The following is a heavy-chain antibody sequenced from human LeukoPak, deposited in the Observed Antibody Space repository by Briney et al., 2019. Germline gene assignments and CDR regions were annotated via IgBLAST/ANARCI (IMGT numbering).Heavy chain of an antibody. CDR2: INSDGSST. CDR1: GFTFSSYW. Sequence: GGSLRLSCAASGFTFSSYWMHWVRQAPGKGLVWVSRINSDGSSTSYADSVKGRFTISRDNAKNSLYLQMNSLRAEDTAVYYCARDLRYSSGWSGLKRSYYFDYWGQGTLVTVSS. CDR3: ARDLRYSSGWSGLKRSYYFDY. J-gene: IGHJ4*02. V-gene: IGHV3-74*01. D-gene: IGHD6-19*01.